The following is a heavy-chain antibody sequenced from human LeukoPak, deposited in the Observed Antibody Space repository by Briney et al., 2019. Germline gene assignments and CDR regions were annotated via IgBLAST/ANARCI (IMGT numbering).Heavy chain of an antibody. Sequence: GESLKISCKGSGSDLTNYWINWVRQMPGKGLEWMGIIYLGDSQTKYSPSFEGQVTFSADKSITTAYLQLSSLKASDTAVYYCTRRLTISGVGDGHENWFDPWGQGTLVTVSS. CDR2: IYLGDSQT. J-gene: IGHJ5*02. CDR3: TRRLTISGVGDGHENWFDP. V-gene: IGHV5-51*01. D-gene: IGHD3-3*01. CDR1: GSDLTNYW.